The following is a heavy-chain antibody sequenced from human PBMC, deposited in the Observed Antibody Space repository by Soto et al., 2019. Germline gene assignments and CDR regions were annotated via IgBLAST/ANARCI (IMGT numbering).Heavy chain of an antibody. Sequence: SVKVSCKASGGTFSSYAISWVRQAPGQGLEWMGGIIPIFGTANYAQKFQGRVTITADESTSTAYMELSSLRSEDTAVYYCARDLPKGGSGYYSVPNWFDPWGQGTLVTVSS. CDR3: ARDLPKGGSGYYSVPNWFDP. CDR1: GGTFSSYA. V-gene: IGHV1-69*13. CDR2: IIPIFGTA. D-gene: IGHD3-22*01. J-gene: IGHJ5*02.